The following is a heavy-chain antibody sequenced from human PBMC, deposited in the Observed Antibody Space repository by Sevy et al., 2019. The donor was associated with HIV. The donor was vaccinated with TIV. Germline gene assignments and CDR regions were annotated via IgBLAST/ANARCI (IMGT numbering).Heavy chain of an antibody. CDR3: AKHRDTLAAAAYLDH. J-gene: IGHJ4*02. CDR2: IRYDGRTK. Sequence: GGSLRLSCAATGFTFSQYGMEWVRQAPGKGLEWVAFIRYDGRTKYYADSVKDRFTISRDNSKNMLYLQMNSLRPEDTALYSCAKHRDTLAAAAYLDHWGQGTLVTVSS. V-gene: IGHV3-30*02. D-gene: IGHD6-13*01. CDR1: GFTFSQYG.